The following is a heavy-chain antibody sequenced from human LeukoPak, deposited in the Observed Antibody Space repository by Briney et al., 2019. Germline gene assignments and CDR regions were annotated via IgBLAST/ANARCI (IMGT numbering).Heavy chain of an antibody. J-gene: IGHJ4*02. CDR2: ISSSSSYI. CDR3: AKATIVVVISFFDY. CDR1: GFTFSSYS. D-gene: IGHD3-22*01. Sequence: GGSLRLSCAASGFTFSSYSMNWVRQAPGKGLEWVSSISSSSSYIYYADSVKGRFTISRDNAKNSLYLQMNSLRAEDTAVYYCAKATIVVVISFFDYWGQGTLVTVSS. V-gene: IGHV3-21*04.